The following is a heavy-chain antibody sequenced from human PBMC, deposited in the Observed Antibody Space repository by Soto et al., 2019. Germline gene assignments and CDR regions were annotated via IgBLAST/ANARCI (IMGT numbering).Heavy chain of an antibody. J-gene: IGHJ4*02. V-gene: IGHV4-39*01. CDR2: IYYSGST. D-gene: IGHD5-18*01. Sequence: SETLSLTCTVSGGSISSSSYYWGWIRQPPGKGLEWIGSIYYSGSTYYNPSLKSRVTISVDTSKNQFSLKLSSVTAADTAVYYCARRSRKIQLWSFDYWGQGTLVTVSS. CDR3: ARRSRKIQLWSFDY. CDR1: GGSISSSSYY.